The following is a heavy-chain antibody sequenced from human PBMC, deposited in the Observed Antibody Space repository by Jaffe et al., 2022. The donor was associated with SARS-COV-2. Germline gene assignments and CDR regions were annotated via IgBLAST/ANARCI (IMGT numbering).Heavy chain of an antibody. CDR2: IYYSGST. D-gene: IGHD6-6*01. V-gene: IGHV4-59*01. CDR3: ASLITSSSSGGNDY. CDR1: GGSISSYY. J-gene: IGHJ4*02. Sequence: QVQLQESGPGLVKPSETLSLTCTVSGGSISSYYWSWIRQPPGKGLEWIGYIYYSGSTNYNPSLKSRVTISVDTSKNQFSLKLSSVTAADTAVYYCASLITSSSSGGNDYWGQGTLVTVSS.